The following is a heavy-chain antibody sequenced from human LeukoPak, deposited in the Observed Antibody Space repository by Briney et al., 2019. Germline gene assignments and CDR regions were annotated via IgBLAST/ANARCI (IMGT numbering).Heavy chain of an antibody. J-gene: IGHJ5*02. CDR3: ARGHVDFWSGPSSYDWFDP. V-gene: IGHV3-21*01. D-gene: IGHD3-3*01. Sequence: PGGSLRLSCAASGFTFSSYSMNWVRQAPGKGLEWVSSISSSSSYIYYADSVKGRFTISRDNAKNSLYLQMNSLRAEDTAVYYCARGHVDFWSGPSSYDWFDPWGQGTLVTVSS. CDR2: ISSSSSYI. CDR1: GFTFSSYS.